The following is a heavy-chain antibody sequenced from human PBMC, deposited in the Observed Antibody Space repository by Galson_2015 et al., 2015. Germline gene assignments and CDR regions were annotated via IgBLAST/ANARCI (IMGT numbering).Heavy chain of an antibody. D-gene: IGHD6-19*01. J-gene: IGHJ3*02. Sequence: QSGAEVKKPGESLTISCKGSGYSFPSYWIGWVRQMPGKGLEWMGIIYPGDSDTRYSPSFQGQVTISANKSISTAYLQWSSLKASNTTMNYCTSRSSGWYKIGMEAFDIWGQGTMVTVSS. V-gene: IGHV5-51*01. CDR1: GYSFPSYW. CDR3: TSRSSGWYKIGMEAFDI. CDR2: IYPGDSDT.